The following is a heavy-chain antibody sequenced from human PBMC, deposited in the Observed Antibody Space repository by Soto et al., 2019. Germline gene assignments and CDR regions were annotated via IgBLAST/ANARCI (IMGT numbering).Heavy chain of an antibody. CDR1: GFTFTNFP. V-gene: IGHV3-48*03. J-gene: IGHJ4*02. Sequence: EVQLVESGGGLVQPGGSLRLSCAASGFTFTNFPMTWVRQAPGKGLEWTSYISSGGDTTYYADAVKGRFIISRDNARSSLYLQMNSLSVEDTDIYYCTRCRIPYWGQGSLVTVSS. CDR3: TRCRIPY. CDR2: ISSGGDTT.